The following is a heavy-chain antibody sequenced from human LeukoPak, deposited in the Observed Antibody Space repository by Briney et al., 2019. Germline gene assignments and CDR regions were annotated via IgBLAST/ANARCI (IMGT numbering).Heavy chain of an antibody. CDR3: AKSPFRLEKVITDY. CDR1: GFTFSSNP. Sequence: GSLTRNCAAYGFTFSSNPGSWVGPAPGNGLKWVSAIGGGDGRTYYAFSGKGRITIARDNSKNTLYLQMNSVSAEDTAVYYCAKSPFRLEKVITDYWGQGTLVTVSS. D-gene: IGHD3-22*01. CDR2: IGGGDGRT. V-gene: IGHV3-23*01. J-gene: IGHJ4*02.